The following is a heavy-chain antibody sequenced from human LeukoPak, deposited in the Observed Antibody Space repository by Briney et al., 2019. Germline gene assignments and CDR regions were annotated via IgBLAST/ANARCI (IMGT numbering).Heavy chain of an antibody. D-gene: IGHD3-22*01. CDR2: IGYDGNNK. Sequence: PGGSLRLSCAASGFTFSAYAMHWVRQAPGKGLEWVAFIGYDGNNKFYADSLKGRFTISRDNSKNTLYLQMNSLRPEDTAVYYCAKDAAVGSSGYYYVPPLYYFHYWGQGTLVTVSS. J-gene: IGHJ4*02. CDR1: GFTFSAYA. V-gene: IGHV3-30*02. CDR3: AKDAAVGSSGYYYVPPLYYFHY.